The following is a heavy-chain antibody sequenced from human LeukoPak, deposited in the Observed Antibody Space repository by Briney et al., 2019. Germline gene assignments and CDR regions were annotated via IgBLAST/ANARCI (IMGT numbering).Heavy chain of an antibody. V-gene: IGHV4-4*02. CDR3: ARARNPSYSSGWYPGYYYYYGMDV. D-gene: IGHD6-19*01. Sequence: PSGTLSLTCAVSGGSISSSNWWSWIRQPPGKGLEWIGYIYYSGSTNYNPSLKSRVTISVDTSKNQFSLKLSSVAAADTAVYYCARARNPSYSSGWYPGYYYYYGMDVWGQGTTVTVSS. CDR2: IYYSGST. J-gene: IGHJ6*02. CDR1: GGSISSSNW.